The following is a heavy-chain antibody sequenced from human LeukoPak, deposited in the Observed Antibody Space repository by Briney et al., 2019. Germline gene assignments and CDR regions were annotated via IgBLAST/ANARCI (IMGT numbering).Heavy chain of an antibody. CDR1: GFTFSSSW. Sequence: GGSLRLSCAASGFTFSSSWMSWVRQAPGKGLEWVANIKEDGSEKYYVDSVKGRFTISRDNAKNSLYLQMNSLRAEDTAVYYCARALKGVRRRIAGDTTFEYYYYMDVWGKGTTVTISS. V-gene: IGHV3-7*01. D-gene: IGHD1-26*01. CDR2: IKEDGSEK. J-gene: IGHJ6*03. CDR3: ARALKGVRRRIAGDTTFEYYYYMDV.